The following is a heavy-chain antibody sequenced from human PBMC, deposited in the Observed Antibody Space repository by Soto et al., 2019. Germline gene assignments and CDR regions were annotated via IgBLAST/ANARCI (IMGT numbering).Heavy chain of an antibody. CDR2: INHSGST. CDR3: ARGPCSSTSCYGHYFDY. Sequence: VQLQQWGAGLLKPSETLSLTCAVYGGSFSGYYWSWIRQPPGKGLEWIGEINHSGSTNYNPSLKSRVTLSVDPSKNQFSRKLSSVTAADTAVYYCARGPCSSTSCYGHYFDYWGQGTLVTVSS. CDR1: GGSFSGYY. D-gene: IGHD2-2*01. J-gene: IGHJ4*02. V-gene: IGHV4-34*01.